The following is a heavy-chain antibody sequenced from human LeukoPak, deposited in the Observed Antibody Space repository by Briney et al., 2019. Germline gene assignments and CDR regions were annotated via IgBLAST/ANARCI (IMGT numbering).Heavy chain of an antibody. J-gene: IGHJ3*02. V-gene: IGHV3-15*01. CDR3: ARSDNGLDI. Sequence: RSGGSLRLSCAASGFAVSNNYMSWVRQAPGKGLEWVGRIKSKTEGGTTDYAAPVKGRFSISRDDSKNTLYLQMNSLKTEDTAVYYCARSDNGLDIWGQGTMVTVSS. CDR2: IKSKTEGGTT. D-gene: IGHD2-8*01. CDR1: GFAVSNNY.